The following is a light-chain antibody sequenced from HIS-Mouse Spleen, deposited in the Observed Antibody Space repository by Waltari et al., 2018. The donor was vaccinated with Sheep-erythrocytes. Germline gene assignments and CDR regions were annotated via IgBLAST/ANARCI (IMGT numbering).Light chain of an antibody. J-gene: IGLJ1*01. Sequence: QSALTQPRSVSGSPGQSVTLSRTGTSSDVGRYKFVSWYQQHPGKAPKPMIYDVSKRPSGVPDRFSGSKSGNTASLTISGLQAEDEADYYCCSYAGSYNHVFATGTKVTVL. V-gene: IGLV2-11*01. CDR1: SSDVGRYKF. CDR3: CSYAGSYNHV. CDR2: DVS.